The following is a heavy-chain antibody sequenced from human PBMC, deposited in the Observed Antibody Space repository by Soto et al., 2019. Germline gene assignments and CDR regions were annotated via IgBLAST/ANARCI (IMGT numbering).Heavy chain of an antibody. CDR2: ISGSGGST. J-gene: IGHJ6*02. D-gene: IGHD3-10*01. Sequence: PGGSLRLSCAASGFTFSRYAMSWVRQAPGKGLEWVSAISGSGGSTYYADSVKGRFTISRDNAKNSLYLQMNSLRAEDTAVYYCARGKYYYGSGSRRDYYGMVVWGQGTTVTVSS. CDR3: ARGKYYYGSGSRRDYYGMVV. CDR1: GFTFSRYA. V-gene: IGHV3-23*01.